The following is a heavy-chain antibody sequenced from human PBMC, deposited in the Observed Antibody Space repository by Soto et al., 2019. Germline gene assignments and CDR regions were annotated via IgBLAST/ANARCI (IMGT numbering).Heavy chain of an antibody. Sequence: QVQLVQSGAEVKKPGSSVKVSCKASGGTFSSYAISWVRHAPGQGLEWMGGIIPIFGTANYAQKFQGRVTITADESTSTAYMELSSLRSEDTAVYYCARITVLGGLGWFDPWGQGTLVTVSS. V-gene: IGHV1-69*01. CDR1: GGTFSSYA. CDR3: ARITVLGGLGWFDP. CDR2: IIPIFGTA. J-gene: IGHJ5*02. D-gene: IGHD1-20*01.